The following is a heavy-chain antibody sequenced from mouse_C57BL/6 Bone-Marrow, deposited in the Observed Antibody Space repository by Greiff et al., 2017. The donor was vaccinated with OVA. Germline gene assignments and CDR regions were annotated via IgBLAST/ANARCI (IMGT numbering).Heavy chain of an antibody. J-gene: IGHJ2*01. D-gene: IGHD2-5*01. CDR1: GYTFTSYW. CDR3: ARFSNYDFDY. V-gene: IGHV1-64*01. Sequence: QVQLQQPGAELVKPGASVKLSCKASGYTFTSYWMHWVKQRPGQGLEWIGMIHPNSGSTNYNEKSKSKATLTVDKSSSTAYMQLSSLTSEDSAVYYCARFSNYDFDYWGQGTTLTVSS. CDR2: IHPNSGST.